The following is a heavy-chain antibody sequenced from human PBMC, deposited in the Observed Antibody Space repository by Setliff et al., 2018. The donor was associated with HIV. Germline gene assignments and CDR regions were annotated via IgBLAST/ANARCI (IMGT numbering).Heavy chain of an antibody. V-gene: IGHV4-34*01. D-gene: IGHD3-22*01. J-gene: IGHJ4*02. Sequence: PSETLSLTCTVYGGFIKNSNYYWSWIRQPPGKGLEWIGEINRGGSTNYNPSLKSRVTISLDTSKRQFSLKLSSVTAADTAVYYCARALGYYYDSSGYVDYWGQGTLVTVSS. CDR2: INRGGST. CDR3: ARALGYYYDSSGYVDY. CDR1: GGFIKNSNYY.